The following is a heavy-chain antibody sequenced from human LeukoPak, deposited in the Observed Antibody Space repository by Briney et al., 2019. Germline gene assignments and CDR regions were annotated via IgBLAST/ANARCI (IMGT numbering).Heavy chain of an antibody. CDR1: GFTFDDYA. J-gene: IGHJ6*02. CDR2: ISWNSGSI. Sequence: PGGSLRLSCAASGFTFDDYAMHWVRQAPGKGLEWVSGISWNSGSIGYADSVKGRFAISRDNAKNSLYLQMNSLRAEDTALYYCAKEDSSGYPYYYYYGMDVWGQGTTVTVSS. CDR3: AKEDSSGYPYYYYYGMDV. D-gene: IGHD3-22*01. V-gene: IGHV3-9*01.